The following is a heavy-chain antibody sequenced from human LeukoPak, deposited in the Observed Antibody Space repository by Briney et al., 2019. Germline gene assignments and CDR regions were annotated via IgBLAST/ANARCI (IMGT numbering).Heavy chain of an antibody. CDR3: ARDRDCSGGSCYSRYYFDY. J-gene: IGHJ4*02. CDR1: GYTFTSYY. CDR2: INPSGGST. D-gene: IGHD2-15*01. Sequence: ASVEVSCKASGYTFTSYYMHWVRQAPGQGLEWMGIINPSGGSTSYAQKFQGRVTMTRDTSTSTVYMELSSLRSEDTAVYYCARDRDCSGGSCYSRYYFDYWGQGTLVTVSS. V-gene: IGHV1-46*01.